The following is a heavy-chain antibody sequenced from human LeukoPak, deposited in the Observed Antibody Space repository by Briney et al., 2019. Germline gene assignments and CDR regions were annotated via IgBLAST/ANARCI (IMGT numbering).Heavy chain of an antibody. CDR1: GFTFNTYW. CDR2: IKQDGSQK. V-gene: IGHV3-7*01. Sequence: GGSLRLSCAASGFTFNTYWMSWVRLAPGKRLEWVANIKQDGSQKYYVDSVKGRFTISRDNAKNSLYLQMSSLRAEDTAVYYCARDAYSYGYYFDSWGQGTLVTVSS. CDR3: ARDAYSYGYYFDS. D-gene: IGHD5-18*01. J-gene: IGHJ4*02.